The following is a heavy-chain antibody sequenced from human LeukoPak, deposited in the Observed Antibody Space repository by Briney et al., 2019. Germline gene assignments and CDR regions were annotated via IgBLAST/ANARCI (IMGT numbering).Heavy chain of an antibody. J-gene: IGHJ5*02. CDR2: INHSGST. Sequence: GSLRLSCAASGFTFSSYGMSWVRQPPGKGLEWIGEINHSGSTNYNPSLKSRVTISVDTSKNQFSLKLSSVTAADTAVYYCANYSGWYGWFDPWGQGTLVTVSS. D-gene: IGHD6-19*01. CDR3: ANYSGWYGWFDP. V-gene: IGHV4-34*08. CDR1: GFTFSSYG.